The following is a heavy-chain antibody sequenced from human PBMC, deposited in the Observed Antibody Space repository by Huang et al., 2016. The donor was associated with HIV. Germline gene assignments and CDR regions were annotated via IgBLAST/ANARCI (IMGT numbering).Heavy chain of an antibody. CDR1: TVTFSAYW. V-gene: IGHV3-7*01. Sequence: GGSLRLSCAGSTVTFSAYWMTWVRQYPGQGLAWVDSIRKDGSEKHYVDSVEGRFNISRDNGKKLLFLEMRSLGVDDTAVYFCATKADAMDVWGQGTTVIVSS. D-gene: IGHD2-8*01. CDR3: ATKADAMDV. CDR2: IRKDGSEK. J-gene: IGHJ6*02.